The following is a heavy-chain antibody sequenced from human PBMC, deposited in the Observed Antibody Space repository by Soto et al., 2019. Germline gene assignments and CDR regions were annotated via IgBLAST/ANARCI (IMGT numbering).Heavy chain of an antibody. CDR1: GFAFISYG. Sequence: ESLRLSCASSGFAFISYGMHWVRQAPGKGLEWIGSIYYSGSTYYNPSLKSRVTISVDTSKNQFSLKLSSVTAADTAVYYCARHGYYYGSGSSYWGQGTLVTVSS. J-gene: IGHJ4*02. CDR2: IYYSGST. V-gene: IGHV4-39*01. CDR3: ARHGYYYGSGSSY. D-gene: IGHD3-10*01.